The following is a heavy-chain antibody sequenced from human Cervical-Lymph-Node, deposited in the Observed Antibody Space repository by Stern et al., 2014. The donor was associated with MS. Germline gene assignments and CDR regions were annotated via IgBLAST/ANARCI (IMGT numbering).Heavy chain of an antibody. Sequence: VQLVESGGGVVQPGRSLRLSCAASGFTFSSSGMHWVRQAPGKGLEWLAIIWYDGSNRYYADSVKGRFTISRDNSKNTLYLQINSLRVEDTAVYYCAREGGNTAEYFQHWGQGTLVTVSS. V-gene: IGHV3-33*01. CDR1: GFTFSSSG. J-gene: IGHJ1*01. D-gene: IGHD4-23*01. CDR3: AREGGNTAEYFQH. CDR2: IWYDGSNR.